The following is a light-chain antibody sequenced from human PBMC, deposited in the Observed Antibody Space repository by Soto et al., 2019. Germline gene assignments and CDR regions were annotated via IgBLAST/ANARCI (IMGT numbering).Light chain of an antibody. J-gene: IGKJ4*01. CDR1: QSVSSY. V-gene: IGKV3-15*01. CDR2: GAS. Sequence: EIVMTQSPGTLSVSPGERATLSCRASQSVSSYLAWYQQKPGQAPRLLIYGASTRATGIPARFSVSGSGTDFTLTISSLQSEDFAVYYCQQYNNWPMLTFGGGTKVDIK. CDR3: QQYNNWPMLT.